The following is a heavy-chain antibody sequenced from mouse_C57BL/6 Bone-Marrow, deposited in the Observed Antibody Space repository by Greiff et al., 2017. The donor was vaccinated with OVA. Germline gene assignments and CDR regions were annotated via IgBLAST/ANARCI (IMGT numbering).Heavy chain of an antibody. Sequence: VKLMESGAELARPGASVKLSCKASGYTFTSYGLSWVKQRTGQGLEWIGEIYPRSGNTYYNEKFKGKATLTADKSSSTAYMELRSLTSEDSAVYFCARGKGVTTRGYFYYWGQGTTLTVTS. D-gene: IGHD2-3*01. J-gene: IGHJ2*01. CDR3: ARGKGVTTRGYFYY. V-gene: IGHV1-81*01. CDR1: GYTFTSYG. CDR2: IYPRSGNT.